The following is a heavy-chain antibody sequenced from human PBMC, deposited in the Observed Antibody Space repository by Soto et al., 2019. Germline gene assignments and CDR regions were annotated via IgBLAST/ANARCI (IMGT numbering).Heavy chain of an antibody. CDR3: ARELIVVVPAAQANDSYGMDV. J-gene: IGHJ6*02. V-gene: IGHV3-21*01. CDR2: ISSSSSYI. Sequence: GGSLRLSCAASGVTFSSYSMNWVRQAQGKGLDWVSSISSSSSYIYYADSVKCRFTISRDNAKNSLYLQMNSLRADDTAVYYCARELIVVVPAAQANDSYGMDVWGQGTTVTVSS. CDR1: GVTFSSYS. D-gene: IGHD2-2*01.